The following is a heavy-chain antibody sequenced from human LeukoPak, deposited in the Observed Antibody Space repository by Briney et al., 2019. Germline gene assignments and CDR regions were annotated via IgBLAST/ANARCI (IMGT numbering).Heavy chain of an antibody. V-gene: IGHV3-21*01. Sequence: GGPLRLSCVASGFTFSSYTMNWVRQAPGEGLEWVSSISSSSRYLYYADSLKGRFTISRDNAKNSVYLHMNSLRADDTAIYYCVRDRPIFAGSDTTYWGQGTLVTVSS. D-gene: IGHD3-3*01. J-gene: IGHJ4*02. CDR1: GFTFSSYT. CDR2: ISSSSRYL. CDR3: VRDRPIFAGSDTTY.